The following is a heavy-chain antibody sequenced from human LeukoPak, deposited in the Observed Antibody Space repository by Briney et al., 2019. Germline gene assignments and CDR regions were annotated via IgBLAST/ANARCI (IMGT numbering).Heavy chain of an antibody. CDR1: GYTFSSHY. Sequence: GASVKVSCKASGYTFSSHYLHWLRQAPGQGLEWMGIINPSGGSPSYGQTFQGRLSMTTDTSTNTVYMELSRLRSDDTAVYYCAREVGIAAALFHDYWGQGTLVTVSS. V-gene: IGHV1-46*01. CDR3: AREVGIAAALFHDY. J-gene: IGHJ4*02. D-gene: IGHD6-13*01. CDR2: INPSGGSP.